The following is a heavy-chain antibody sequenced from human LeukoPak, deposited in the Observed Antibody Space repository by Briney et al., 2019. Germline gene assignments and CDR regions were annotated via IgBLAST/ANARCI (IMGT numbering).Heavy chain of an antibody. CDR3: ARLIRVGYCSTTSCNWFDP. CDR1: RGSISSTSYY. V-gene: IGHV4-39*07. CDR2: IYYSGRT. D-gene: IGHD2-2*03. J-gene: IGHJ5*02. Sequence: PSETLSLTCTVSRGSISSTSYYWGWIRQPPGKGLEWIGSIYYSGRTSYNPSLKSRVTISVDTSKNQFSLKLTSVTAADTAVYYCARLIRVGYCSTTSCNWFDPWGQGTLVTVSS.